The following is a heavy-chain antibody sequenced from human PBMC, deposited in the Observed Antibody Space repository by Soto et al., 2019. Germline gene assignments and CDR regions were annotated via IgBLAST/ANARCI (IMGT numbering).Heavy chain of an antibody. D-gene: IGHD5-12*01. CDR1: SGSISGFY. Sequence: PSETLSLTCPVSSGSISGFYWSWVRQPAGKGLEWIGRVYASGNTLYNPSLKSRIIMSVDTSNNQFSLELKSVTAADTAVYFCARESLLSGHDWFDSWGQGTLVTVS. CDR3: ARESLLSGHDWFDS. V-gene: IGHV4-4*07. J-gene: IGHJ5*01. CDR2: VYASGNT.